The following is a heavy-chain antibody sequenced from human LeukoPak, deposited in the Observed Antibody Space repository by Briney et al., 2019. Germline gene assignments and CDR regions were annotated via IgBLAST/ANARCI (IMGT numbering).Heavy chain of an antibody. CDR1: GFTFSSFA. D-gene: IGHD3-10*01. CDR3: AKSLTYYGSGNYPDY. CDR2: ISGSGDST. J-gene: IGHJ4*02. Sequence: GGSLRLSCAASGFTFSSFAVSWVRQAPGKGLEWVSVISGSGDSTYYADSVKGRFTISRDNSKNTLYLQMNSLRAEDTAVYYCAKSLTYYGSGNYPDYWGQGTLVTVSS. V-gene: IGHV3-23*01.